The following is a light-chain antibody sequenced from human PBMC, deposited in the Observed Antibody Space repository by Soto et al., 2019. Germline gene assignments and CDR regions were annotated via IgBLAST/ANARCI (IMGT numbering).Light chain of an antibody. J-gene: IGKJ1*01. CDR3: MQGTHWPWT. CDR1: QSLIHSDGKTH. Sequence: VGMTQAPLSLPVNLGQPASLSCRSSQSLIHSDGKTHLSWFQQRPGQSPRRLIYEVSDRDSGVPDRFTGSGSGTDFTLKISRVEAEDVGVYYCMQGTHWPWTFGQGTEVEIK. CDR2: EVS. V-gene: IGKV2-30*02.